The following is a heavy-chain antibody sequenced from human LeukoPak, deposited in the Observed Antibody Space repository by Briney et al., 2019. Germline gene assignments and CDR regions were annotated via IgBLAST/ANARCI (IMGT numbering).Heavy chain of an antibody. Sequence: GGALRLSCAASRFTFSSYRMHGVGHTPGKGLEGEAFIRHYESYQQYADSGKSRFTDARDNSNDTLYLQMNGIRREDTAVHYRAKNRDGSDCPRDFDYWGQGSLVTVSS. CDR2: IRHYESYQ. CDR1: RFTFSSYR. D-gene: IGHD2-21*01. J-gene: IGHJ4*02. CDR3: AKNRDGSDCPRDFDY. V-gene: IGHV3-30*02.